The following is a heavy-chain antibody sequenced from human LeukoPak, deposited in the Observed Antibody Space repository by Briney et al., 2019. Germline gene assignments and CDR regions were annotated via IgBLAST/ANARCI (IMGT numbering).Heavy chain of an antibody. D-gene: IGHD3-10*02. J-gene: IGHJ3*02. CDR2: ISGGGAKR. CDR1: GVTFDNYT. CDR3: AKCSAGYYNDAFDI. Sequence: GGSLRLSSAASGVTFDNYTMNSVRQAPRKRLGWVSYISGGGAKRHYSDSVKGRLTISRDNPKNTLYLQINNLRAEDTAMYYCAKCSAGYYNDAFDIWGRGTMVTVSS. V-gene: IGHV3-23*01.